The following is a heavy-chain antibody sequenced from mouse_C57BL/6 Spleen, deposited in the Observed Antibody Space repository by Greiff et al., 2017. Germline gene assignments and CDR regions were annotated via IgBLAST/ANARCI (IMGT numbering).Heavy chain of an antibody. CDR2: IYPSDSET. V-gene: IGHV1-61*01. CDR1: GYTFTSYW. Sequence: QVQLQQPGAELVRPGSSVKLSCKASGYTFTSYWMDWVKQRPGQGLEWIGNIYPSDSETHYNQKFKDKATLTVDKSSSTAYMQLSSLTSEDSAVYYCASPYDSSGSPGFAYWGQGTLVTVSA. CDR3: ASPYDSSGSPGFAY. D-gene: IGHD3-2*02. J-gene: IGHJ3*01.